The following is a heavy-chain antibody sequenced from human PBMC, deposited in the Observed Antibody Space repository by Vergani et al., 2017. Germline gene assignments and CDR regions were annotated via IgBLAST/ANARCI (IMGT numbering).Heavy chain of an antibody. V-gene: IGHV4-59*01. J-gene: IGHJ6*03. Sequence: QVQLQESGPGLVKPSETLSLTCAVSGGSISSYYWSWIRQPPGKGLEWIGYIYHSGSTNYNPSLKSRVTISVDTSKNQFSLKLSSVTAADTAVYYCAREGTSRGYYYYYMDVWGKGTTVTVSS. CDR2: IYHSGST. D-gene: IGHD1-1*01. CDR3: AREGTSRGYYYYYMDV. CDR1: GGSISSYY.